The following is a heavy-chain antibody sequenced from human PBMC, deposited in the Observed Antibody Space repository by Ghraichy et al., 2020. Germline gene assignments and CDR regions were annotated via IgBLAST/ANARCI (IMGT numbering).Heavy chain of an antibody. CDR1: GFTFSSYA. D-gene: IGHD1-26*01. V-gene: IGHV3-23*01. CDR2: ISGSGGST. Sequence: GSLRLSCAASGFTFSSYAMSWVRQAPGKGLEWVSAISGSGGSTYYADSVKGRFTISRDNSKNTLYLQMNSLRAEDTAVYYCAKNPTPSTEWGVAFDIWGQGTMVTVSS. CDR3: AKNPTPSTEWGVAFDI. J-gene: IGHJ3*02.